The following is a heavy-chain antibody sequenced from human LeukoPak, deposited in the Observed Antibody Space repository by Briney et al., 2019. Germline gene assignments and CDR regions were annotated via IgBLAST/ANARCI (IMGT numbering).Heavy chain of an antibody. Sequence: GGSLRLSCEASGFTFSHYGIHWVRQTPGKGLEWVAAISSDGVEKHYADSVKGRFTVSRDNSKSTLYLQMNSLRAEDTALYYCAREGHYDILTGYSPVEYYFYYMDVWGKGTTVTVSS. CDR3: AREGHYDILTGYSPVEYYFYYMDV. D-gene: IGHD3-9*01. J-gene: IGHJ6*03. CDR2: ISSDGVEK. V-gene: IGHV3-30*04. CDR1: GFTFSHYG.